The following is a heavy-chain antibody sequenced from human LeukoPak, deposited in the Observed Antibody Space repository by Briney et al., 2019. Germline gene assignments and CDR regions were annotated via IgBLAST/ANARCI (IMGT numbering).Heavy chain of an antibody. CDR1: GFTFSSYE. CDR3: ARDPAHYYDSSGSLD. CDR2: ISSSGSTI. Sequence: GGSLRLSCAASGFTFSSYEMNWVRQARGKGLEWVAYISSSGSTIYYADSVKGRFTISRDNAKNSLYLQMNSLRAEDTAVYYCARDPAHYYDSSGSLDWGQGTLVTVSS. D-gene: IGHD3-22*01. J-gene: IGHJ4*02. V-gene: IGHV3-48*03.